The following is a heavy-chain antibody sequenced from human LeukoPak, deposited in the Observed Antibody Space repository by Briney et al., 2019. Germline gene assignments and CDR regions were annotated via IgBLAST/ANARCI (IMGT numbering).Heavy chain of an antibody. CDR2: IYYSGST. Sequence: PSQTLYLLCNVSGGPISRYYWSWIRQPPGKGLEGIGYIYYSGSTNYNPSLKSRVTISVDTSKNQFSLKLSSVTAADTAVYYCARDRPYGIAARYYNWFDPWGQGTLVTVSS. D-gene: IGHD6-6*01. V-gene: IGHV4-59*01. CDR1: GGPISRYY. CDR3: ARDRPYGIAARYYNWFDP. J-gene: IGHJ5*02.